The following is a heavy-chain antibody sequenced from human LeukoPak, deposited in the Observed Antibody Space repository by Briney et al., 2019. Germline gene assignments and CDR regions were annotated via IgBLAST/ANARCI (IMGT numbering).Heavy chain of an antibody. D-gene: IGHD3-10*01. V-gene: IGHV3-23*01. Sequence: GGSLRLSCAASGFTFSNYAMSWVRQAPGKGLEWVSAISGSGGSTYYADSVRGRFTVSRDNSKNTLSLQMNSLRAEDTAVYYCAKTLSGYYGSGSYDYWGQGTLVTVSS. CDR2: ISGSGGST. J-gene: IGHJ4*02. CDR3: AKTLSGYYGSGSYDY. CDR1: GFTFSNYA.